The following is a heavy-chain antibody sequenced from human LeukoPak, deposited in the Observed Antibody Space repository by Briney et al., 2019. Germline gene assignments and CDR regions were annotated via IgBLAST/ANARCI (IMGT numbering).Heavy chain of an antibody. CDR2: IRYDGSNK. J-gene: IGHJ6*03. D-gene: IGHD3-10*01. CDR1: GFTFSSYG. CDR3: ARDGGYGSGSYLGYYYYYMDV. Sequence: RPGGSLRLSCAASGFTFSSYGMHWVRQAPGKALEGVAFIRYDGSNKYYADSVKGRLTISRDNSKNTLYLQMNSLRAEDTAVYYCARDGGYGSGSYLGYYYYYMDVWGKGTTVTVSS. V-gene: IGHV3-30*02.